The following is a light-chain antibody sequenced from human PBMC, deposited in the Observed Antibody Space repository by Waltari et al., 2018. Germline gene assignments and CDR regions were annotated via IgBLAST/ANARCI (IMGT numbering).Light chain of an antibody. Sequence: QSVVTQPPSASGTPGQRVPISCSGRSSNIGANHVYWYQQVPGTAPKLLVHTNNGRPSGVPARFTGSKSGTSASLAIYGLRSEDEADYYCASWDDKLNAWVIGGGTRLTVL. V-gene: IGLV1-47*01. J-gene: IGLJ3*02. CDR2: TNN. CDR1: SSNIGANH. CDR3: ASWDDKLNAWV.